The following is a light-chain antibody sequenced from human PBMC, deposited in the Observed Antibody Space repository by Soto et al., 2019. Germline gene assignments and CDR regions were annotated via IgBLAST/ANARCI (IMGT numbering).Light chain of an antibody. CDR2: GAS. V-gene: IGKV3-20*01. CDR3: QQYGSSPQP. Sequence: EIVLTQSPGTLSLSPGERATLSCRASQSVSSNYLAWYQQKPGQAPRLLIYGASSRATGIPDRFSGSGSGTDFTLTIRRLEPEDFAVYYCQQYGSSPQPFGQGTRWIS. J-gene: IGKJ1*01. CDR1: QSVSSNY.